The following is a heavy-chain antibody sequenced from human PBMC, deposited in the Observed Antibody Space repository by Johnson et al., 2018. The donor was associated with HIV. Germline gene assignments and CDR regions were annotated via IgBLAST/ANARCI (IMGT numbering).Heavy chain of an antibody. D-gene: IGHD6-19*01. CDR1: GVTFSNYA. CDR3: VRDHGWSRGWLFDAFDI. Sequence: QMLLVESGGGLVQPGGSLRLSCAASGVTFSNYAMSWVRQAPGKGLEWVAVISYDGSNKYYADSVKGRFTISRDNSKNTLSLQMNSLRAEDTAVYYCVRDHGWSRGWLFDAFDIWGQGTMVTVSS. CDR2: ISYDGSNK. V-gene: IGHV3-30-3*01. J-gene: IGHJ3*02.